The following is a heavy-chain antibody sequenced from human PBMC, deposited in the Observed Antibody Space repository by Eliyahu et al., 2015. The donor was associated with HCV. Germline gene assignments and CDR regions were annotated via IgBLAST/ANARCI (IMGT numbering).Heavy chain of an antibody. J-gene: IGHJ4*02. CDR3: ARGNCGGQCRGVADYFDY. Sequence: QLQLQESGPGLVKPSETLSLICTVSGGSISRSIYYWGWIRQPPGKGLEWIGGMRYTGRSFYNPSLESRVTISVDTSKSQFSLKLSSVIAADTAVYYCARGNCGGQCRGVADYFDYWGQGTLVTVSS. CDR2: MRYTGRS. CDR1: GGSISRSIYY. D-gene: IGHD2-21*01. V-gene: IGHV4-39*01.